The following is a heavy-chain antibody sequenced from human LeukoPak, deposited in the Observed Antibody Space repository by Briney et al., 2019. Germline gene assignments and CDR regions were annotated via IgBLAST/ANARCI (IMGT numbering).Heavy chain of an antibody. CDR1: GYTFTSYG. CDR3: AREEITMVRGVTEIPHNWFDP. Sequence: ASVKVSCKASGYTFTSYGISWVRQAPGQGLEWMGWINPNSGGTNYAQKFQGRVTMTRDTSISTAYMELSRLRSDDTAVYYCAREEITMVRGVTEIPHNWFDPWGQGTLVTVSS. D-gene: IGHD3-10*01. CDR2: INPNSGGT. V-gene: IGHV1-2*02. J-gene: IGHJ5*02.